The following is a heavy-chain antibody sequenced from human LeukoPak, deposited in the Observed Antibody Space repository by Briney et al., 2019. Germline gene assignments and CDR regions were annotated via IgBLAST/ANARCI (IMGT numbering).Heavy chain of an antibody. Sequence: KAGGSLRLSCAASGFTFSTYTMNWVRQAPGQGLEWVSSISGSSSYIYYVDSVRGRFTISRDNAQNSLYLQMNSLRAEDTAVYYCARELRGYSDQYYYYGLEVWGQGTTVTVSS. CDR3: ARELRGYSDQYYYYGLEV. CDR1: GFTFSTYT. CDR2: ISGSSSYI. D-gene: IGHD5-18*01. J-gene: IGHJ6*02. V-gene: IGHV3-21*01.